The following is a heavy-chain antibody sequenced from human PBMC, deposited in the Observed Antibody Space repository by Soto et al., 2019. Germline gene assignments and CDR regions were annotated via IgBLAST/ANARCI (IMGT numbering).Heavy chain of an antibody. CDR3: ARVKRGYSGYDIIGYFDY. CDR2: INHSGST. V-gene: IGHV4-34*01. J-gene: IGHJ4*02. D-gene: IGHD5-12*01. Sequence: PSETLSLTCAVYGGSFSGYYWSWIRQPPGKGLEWIGEINHSGSTNYNPSLKSRVTISVDTSKNQFSLKLSSVTAADTAVYYCARVKRGYSGYDIIGYFDYWGQGTLVTVSS. CDR1: GGSFSGYY.